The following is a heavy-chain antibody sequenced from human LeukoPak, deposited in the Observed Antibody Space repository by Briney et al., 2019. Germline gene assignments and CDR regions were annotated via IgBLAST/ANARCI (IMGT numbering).Heavy chain of an antibody. Sequence: SETLSLTCTVSGGSISGSSYYWGWIRQPPGKGLEWIGSIYYSGSTYYNPSLKSRVTISVDTSKNQFSLKLSSVTAADTAVYYCARSPLNYYDSSGYHDAFDIWGQGTMVTVSS. CDR1: GGSISGSSYY. CDR2: IYYSGST. D-gene: IGHD3-22*01. V-gene: IGHV4-39*01. CDR3: ARSPLNYYDSSGYHDAFDI. J-gene: IGHJ3*02.